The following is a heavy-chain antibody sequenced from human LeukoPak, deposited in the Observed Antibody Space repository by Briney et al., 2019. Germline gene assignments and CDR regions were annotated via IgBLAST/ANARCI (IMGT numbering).Heavy chain of an antibody. D-gene: IGHD6-13*01. Sequence: GASVKVSCKVSGYTLTELSMHWVRQAPGKGLEWMGGFDPEDGETIYAQKFQGRVTMTEDTSTDTAYMELSSLRSEDTAVYYCAGDSSSPQMYNWFDPWGQGTLVTVSS. V-gene: IGHV1-24*01. J-gene: IGHJ5*02. CDR3: AGDSSSPQMYNWFDP. CDR2: FDPEDGET. CDR1: GYTLTELS.